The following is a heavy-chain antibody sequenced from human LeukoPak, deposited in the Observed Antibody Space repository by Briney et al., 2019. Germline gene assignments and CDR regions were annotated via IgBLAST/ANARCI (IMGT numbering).Heavy chain of an antibody. J-gene: IGHJ4*02. V-gene: IGHV3-23*01. CDR2: ISGSGGST. D-gene: IGHD3-3*01. CDR1: GFTFGDYA. Sequence: PGRSLRLSCTASGFTFGDYAMSWFRQAPGKGLEWVSAISGSGGSTYYADSVKRRFTISRDNSKNTLYLQMNSLRAEDTAVYYCAKDLPLWWSGYYFDYWGQGTLVTVSS. CDR3: AKDLPLWWSGYYFDY.